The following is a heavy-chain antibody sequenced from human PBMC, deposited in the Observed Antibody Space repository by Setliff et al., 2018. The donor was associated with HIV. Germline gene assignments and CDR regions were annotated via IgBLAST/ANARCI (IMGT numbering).Heavy chain of an antibody. CDR1: GGSFSGYS. CDR3: ARDPGITAAGTEYFDS. V-gene: IGHV4-34*01. J-gene: IGHJ4*02. CDR2: INNGDRT. D-gene: IGHD6-13*01. Sequence: SETLSLTCAVYGGSFSGYSWSWIRQPPGKGLEWIGEINNGDRTAYNPSLKSRATISLDRPKIQFSLKLSSVTAADTAIYYCARDPGITAAGTEYFDSWGQGILVTVSS.